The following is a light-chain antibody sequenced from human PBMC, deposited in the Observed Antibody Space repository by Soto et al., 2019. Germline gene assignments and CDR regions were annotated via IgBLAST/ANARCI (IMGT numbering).Light chain of an antibody. Sequence: DIQMTQSTSTLPASVGDRVTITCRASQSISDWLAWYQQKQGKPPNLLIYGAFTLQSGVPSRFSGRGSGTHFTLTISSLQTEDFATYFCQQSYVSPRTFGQGTRLDIK. CDR1: QSISDW. CDR2: GAF. V-gene: IGKV1-39*01. CDR3: QQSYVSPRT. J-gene: IGKJ5*01.